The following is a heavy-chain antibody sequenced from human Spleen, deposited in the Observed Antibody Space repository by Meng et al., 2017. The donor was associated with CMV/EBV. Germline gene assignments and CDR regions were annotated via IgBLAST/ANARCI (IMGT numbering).Heavy chain of an antibody. V-gene: IGHV1-24*01. CDR3: ARDLWGSPRYIGVESSSWYLRD. CDR1: GYTLTELS. J-gene: IGHJ4*02. CDR2: IIPLFVTP. Sequence: SVKVSCKVSGYTLTELSMHWVRQAPGKGLEWMGGIIPLFVTPHYAQKFQGRVTITADESTNTAYMGLSSLRSDDTAVYYCARDLWGSPRYIGVESSSWYLRDWGQGTLVTVSS. D-gene: IGHD6-13*01.